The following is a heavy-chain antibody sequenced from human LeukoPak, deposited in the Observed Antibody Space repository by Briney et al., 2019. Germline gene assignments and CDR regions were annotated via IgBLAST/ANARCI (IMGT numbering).Heavy chain of an antibody. CDR1: GFTFSSYW. J-gene: IGHJ4*02. CDR3: AKVGIWFGETEGADY. CDR2: IRYDGSNK. V-gene: IGHV3-30*02. Sequence: GGSLRLSCAASGFTFSSYWMHWVRQAPGKGLEWVAFIRYDGSNKYYADSVKGRFTISRDNSKNTLYLQMNSLRAEDTAVYYCAKVGIWFGETEGADYWGQGTLVTVSS. D-gene: IGHD3-10*01.